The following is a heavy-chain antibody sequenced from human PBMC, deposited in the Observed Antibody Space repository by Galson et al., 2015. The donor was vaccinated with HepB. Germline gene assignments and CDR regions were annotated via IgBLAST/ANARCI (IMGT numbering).Heavy chain of an antibody. J-gene: IGHJ5*02. D-gene: IGHD6-13*01. Sequence: SLRLSCAASGFTVSSNYMSWVRQAPGKGLEWVSVIYSGGSTYYADSVKGRFTISRHNSKNTLYLQMNSLRAEDTAVYYCARVGIAAAGTRWFDPWGQGTLVTVSS. CDR2: IYSGGST. CDR3: ARVGIAAAGTRWFDP. V-gene: IGHV3-53*04. CDR1: GFTVSSNY.